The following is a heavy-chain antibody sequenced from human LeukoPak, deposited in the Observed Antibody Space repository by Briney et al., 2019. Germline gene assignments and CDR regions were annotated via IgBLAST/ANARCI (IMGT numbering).Heavy chain of an antibody. Sequence: GGSLRLSCEASGFTFSNYGIHWVRQAPGKGLEWVAIISYDGSNKYYADSVKGRFTISRDNSKNTLYLQMNSLRPEDTAVYYCAKELEWLSHSYSFDFWGQGTLVTVSS. D-gene: IGHD3-3*01. CDR2: ISYDGSNK. J-gene: IGHJ4*02. V-gene: IGHV3-30*18. CDR1: GFTFSNYG. CDR3: AKELEWLSHSYSFDF.